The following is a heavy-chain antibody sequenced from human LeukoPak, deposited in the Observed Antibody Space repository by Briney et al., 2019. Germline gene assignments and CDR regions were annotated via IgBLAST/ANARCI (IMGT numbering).Heavy chain of an antibody. Sequence: SSETLSLTCTVSGGSISSYYWSWVRQPAGKGLEWIGRIYASGNTNYNPSLKGRVTMSLDTSKNQFSLNLSSVTAADTAVYYCARGRGSSWYYFDYWGRGTLVTVSS. J-gene: IGHJ4*02. CDR3: ARGRGSSWYYFDY. D-gene: IGHD6-13*01. CDR2: IYASGNT. CDR1: GGSISSYY. V-gene: IGHV4-4*07.